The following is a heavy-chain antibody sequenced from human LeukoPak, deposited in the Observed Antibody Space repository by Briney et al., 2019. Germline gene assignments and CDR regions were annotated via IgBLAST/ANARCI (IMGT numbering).Heavy chain of an antibody. V-gene: IGHV4-59*01. CDR1: GGSISSYY. CDR2: IYYSGST. J-gene: IGHJ4*02. D-gene: IGHD6-13*01. Sequence: NPSETLSLTCTVSGGSISSYYWSWIRQPPGKGLEWIGYIYYSGSTNYNPSLKSRVTISVDTSKNQFSLKLSSVAAADTAVYYCARMAAAKSAALDYWGQGTLVTASS. CDR3: ARMAAAKSAALDY.